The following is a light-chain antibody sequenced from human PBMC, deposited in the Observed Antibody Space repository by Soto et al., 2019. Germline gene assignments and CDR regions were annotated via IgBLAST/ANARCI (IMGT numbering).Light chain of an antibody. CDR1: PGIRND. Sequence: DIQMTQSPSSLSASVGDRVTITCRASPGIRNDLDWYQQKPGKAPKRLIYAASSLQSGVPSRFSGSGSATEFTLTISSLQPEDFATYDCVQHNSYPLTFGGGTKVEIK. CDR2: AAS. CDR3: VQHNSYPLT. J-gene: IGKJ4*01. V-gene: IGKV1-17*01.